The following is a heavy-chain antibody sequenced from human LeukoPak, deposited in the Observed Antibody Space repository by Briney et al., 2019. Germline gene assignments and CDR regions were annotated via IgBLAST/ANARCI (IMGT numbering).Heavy chain of an antibody. CDR3: TRGPNDYFK. V-gene: IGHV3-33*01. CDR1: GFTFSSYG. D-gene: IGHD1-1*01. J-gene: IGHJ4*02. CDR2: IWYDGSNK. Sequence: GGSLRLSCAASGFTFSSYGMHWVRQAPGKGLEWVAVIWYDGSNKYYADSVKGRFTISRDRSKNTLYLQMNSLRVEDTAVYYCTRGPNDYFKWGQGTLVTVSS.